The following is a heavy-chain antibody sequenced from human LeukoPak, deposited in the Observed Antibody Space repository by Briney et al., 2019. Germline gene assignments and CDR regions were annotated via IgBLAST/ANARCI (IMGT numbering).Heavy chain of an antibody. V-gene: IGHV4-59*12. D-gene: IGHD1-1*01. CDR2: IYYSGST. CDR3: ARSTTVYYYYYMDV. CDR1: GGSISSYY. Sequence: SETLSLTCTVSGGSISSYYWSWIRQPPGKGLEWIGYIYYSGSTNYNPSLKSRVTISVDTSKNQFSLKLSSVTAADTAMYYCARSTTVYYYYYMDVWGKGTTVTVSS. J-gene: IGHJ6*03.